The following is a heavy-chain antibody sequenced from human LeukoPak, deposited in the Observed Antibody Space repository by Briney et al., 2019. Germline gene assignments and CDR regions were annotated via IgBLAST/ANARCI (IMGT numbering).Heavy chain of an antibody. V-gene: IGHV3-7*01. Sequence: GGSLRLSCAVSGLTFSSSWMDWVRKAPGKGLEWVASINPDGNKKYSADSVKGRFTISRDNAENSLYLQMNSLRVEDTAFYYCARDLAYSRLDYWGQGMLVTVSS. CDR2: INPDGNKK. J-gene: IGHJ4*02. CDR3: ARDLAYSRLDY. CDR1: GLTFSSSW. D-gene: IGHD5-18*01.